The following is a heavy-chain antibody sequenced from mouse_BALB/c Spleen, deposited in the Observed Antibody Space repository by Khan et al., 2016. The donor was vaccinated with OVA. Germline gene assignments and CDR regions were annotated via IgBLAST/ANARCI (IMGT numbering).Heavy chain of an antibody. D-gene: IGHD2-4*01. CDR1: GFSLTTYG. J-gene: IGHJ3*01. V-gene: IGHV2-2*02. Sequence: QVQLKQSGPGLVQPSQSLSITCTVSGFSLTTYGVHWVHQSPGKGLEWLGMIWSGGSTDYNAAFISRLSISKDNSKSQVFFKMDSLQANDTAIYYCARNYDYDEGLAYWGQGTLVTVSA. CDR3: ARNYDYDEGLAY. CDR2: IWSGGST.